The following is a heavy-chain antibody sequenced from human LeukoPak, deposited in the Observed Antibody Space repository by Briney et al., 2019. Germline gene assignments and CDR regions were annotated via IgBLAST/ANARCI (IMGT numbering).Heavy chain of an antibody. Sequence: GGSLRLSCAASGFTVSSSYMYWVRQAPGEGLEWVSFFYRGDSTYYAESVRGRFTISRDNSKNTLYLLMSSLIPEDTAVYYCAREVVSIPSYFESWGQGTLVTVSS. CDR2: FYRGDST. V-gene: IGHV3-53*01. J-gene: IGHJ4*02. CDR3: AREVVSIPSYFES. CDR1: GFTVSSSY. D-gene: IGHD2-15*01.